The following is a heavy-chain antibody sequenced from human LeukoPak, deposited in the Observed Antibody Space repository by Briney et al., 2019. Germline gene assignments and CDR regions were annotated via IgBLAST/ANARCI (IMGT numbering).Heavy chain of an antibody. D-gene: IGHD6-6*01. V-gene: IGHV4-34*01. CDR3: ACLTKARPYYYYYYMDV. CDR2: INHSGST. CDR1: GGSFSGYY. Sequence: PSETLSLTCAVYGGSFSGYYWSWIRQPPGKGLEWIGEINHSGSTNYNPSLKSRVTISVDTSKNQFSLKLSSVTAADTAVYYCACLTKARPYYYYYYMDVWGKGTTVTLSS. J-gene: IGHJ6*03.